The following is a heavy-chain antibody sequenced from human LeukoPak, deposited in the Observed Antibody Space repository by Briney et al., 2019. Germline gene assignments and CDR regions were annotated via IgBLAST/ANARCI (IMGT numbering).Heavy chain of an antibody. V-gene: IGHV3-74*01. Sequence: QPGGSLRLSCVASGFTFSSSWSHWVRQAPGQGLVWVSRISRGGTSTVYADSVRGRFSISRDDAKNTLYLQMNSLRAEDSAVYYCAKGDWESAFSWGHGTMVTVSS. CDR1: GFTFSSSW. CDR3: AKGDWESAFS. CDR2: ISRGGTST. J-gene: IGHJ3*01. D-gene: IGHD3-9*01.